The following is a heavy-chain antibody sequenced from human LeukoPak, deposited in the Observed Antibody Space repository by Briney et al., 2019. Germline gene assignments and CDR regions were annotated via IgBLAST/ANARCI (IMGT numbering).Heavy chain of an antibody. Sequence: ASVKVSCKASGYTFTSYYMHWVRQAPGQGLEWMGIINPGGGSTSYAQKFQGRVTMTRDMSTSTVYMELSSLRSEDTAVYYCARSGGSSSEDYYYYYYMDVWGKGTTVTVSS. CDR3: ARSGGSSSEDYYYYYYMDV. CDR2: INPGGGST. V-gene: IGHV1-46*01. D-gene: IGHD2-15*01. CDR1: GYTFTSYY. J-gene: IGHJ6*03.